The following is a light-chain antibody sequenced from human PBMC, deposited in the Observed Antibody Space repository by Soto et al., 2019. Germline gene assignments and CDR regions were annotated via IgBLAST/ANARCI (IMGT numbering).Light chain of an antibody. CDR2: AAS. CDR1: QSISNY. V-gene: IGKV1-39*01. CDR3: QQSYSTPRT. J-gene: IGKJ1*01. Sequence: DIQMTQSPSSLSASVGDRVTITCRASQSISNYLNWYQQKPGKAPKLLMFAASSLQSGVPSRFSGGGSGTEFLIIIRSLQPEDFATYYCQQSYSTPRTFVQGTKVEIK.